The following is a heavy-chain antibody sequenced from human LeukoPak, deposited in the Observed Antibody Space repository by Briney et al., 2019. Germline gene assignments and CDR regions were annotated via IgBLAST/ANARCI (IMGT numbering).Heavy chain of an antibody. J-gene: IGHJ4*02. V-gene: IGHV4-34*01. Sequence: GSLRLSCAASGFTFSSYAMSWVRQPPGKGLEWIGEINHSGSTNYNPSLKSRVTISVDTSKNQFSLKLSSVTAADTAVYYCARSHLLWFGEFGGPDYWGQGTLVTVSS. CDR1: GFTFSSYA. CDR3: ARSHLLWFGEFGGPDY. CDR2: INHSGST. D-gene: IGHD3-10*01.